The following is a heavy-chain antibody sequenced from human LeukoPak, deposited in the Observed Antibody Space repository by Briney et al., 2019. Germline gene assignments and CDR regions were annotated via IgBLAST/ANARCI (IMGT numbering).Heavy chain of an antibody. CDR2: IYSGGST. Sequence: GGSLRLSCAASGFTVSSNYMSWVRQAPGKGLEWVSVIYSGGSTYYADSVKGRFTISRDNSKNTLYLQMNSLRAEDTAVYYCAKLRLEDAFDIWGQGTMVTVSS. D-gene: IGHD1-7*01. J-gene: IGHJ3*02. CDR3: AKLRLEDAFDI. CDR1: GFTVSSNY. V-gene: IGHV3-53*01.